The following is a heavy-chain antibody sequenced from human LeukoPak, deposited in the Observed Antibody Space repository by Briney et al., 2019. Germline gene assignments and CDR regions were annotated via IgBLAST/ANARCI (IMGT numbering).Heavy chain of an antibody. V-gene: IGHV1-69*05. D-gene: IGHD3-10*01. CDR3: AQDGSGSYGGPFDY. CDR1: GGTFSSYA. CDR2: IIPIFGTA. Sequence: SVKVSCKASGGTFSSYAISWVRQAPGQGLEWMGGIIPIFGTANYAQKFQGRVTITTDESTITAYMELSSLRSEDTAVYHCAQDGSGSYGGPFDYWGQGTLVTVSS. J-gene: IGHJ4*01.